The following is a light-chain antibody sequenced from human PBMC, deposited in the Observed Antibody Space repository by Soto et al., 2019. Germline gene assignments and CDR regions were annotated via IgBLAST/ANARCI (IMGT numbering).Light chain of an antibody. CDR1: QSVKNY. J-gene: IGKJ4*01. CDR3: QQNDISPLT. CDR2: DAS. V-gene: IGKV3-11*01. Sequence: EIVLTQSPATLSLSPGERATLSCRASQSVKNYLAWYQQKPGQAPRLLIYDASNRATGIPARFSGSGSGTVFTLTITIQEHEYFAVYYWQQNDISPLTFGGGTKVEI.